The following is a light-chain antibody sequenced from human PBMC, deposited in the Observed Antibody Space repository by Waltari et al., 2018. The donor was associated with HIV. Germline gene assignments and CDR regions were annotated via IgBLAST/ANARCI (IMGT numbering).Light chain of an antibody. CDR3: QQGSSFPPT. CDR2: AAS. J-gene: IGKJ4*01. V-gene: IGKV1-12*01. Sequence: DIQMTQSPSSVSASIGDRVTITCRASQGVDRWLAWYHQKPGKAPKLLIYAASTLQRGVPSRFSGSGSGTDFTITISTLQPEDFGTYYCQQGSSFPPTFGGGTKVEIK. CDR1: QGVDRW.